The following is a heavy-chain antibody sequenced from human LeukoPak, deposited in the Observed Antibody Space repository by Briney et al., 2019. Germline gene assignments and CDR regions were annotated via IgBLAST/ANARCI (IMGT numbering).Heavy chain of an antibody. Sequence: SETLSLTCTVSGGSISSSSYYWGWIRQPPGKGLEWIGSIYYSGSTYYNPSLKSRVTISVDTSKNQFSLKLSSVTAADTAVYYCASRIYDYYGMDVWGQGTTVTVSS. CDR2: IYYSGST. V-gene: IGHV4-39*07. CDR3: ASRIYDYYGMDV. J-gene: IGHJ6*02. D-gene: IGHD2/OR15-2a*01. CDR1: GGSISSSSYY.